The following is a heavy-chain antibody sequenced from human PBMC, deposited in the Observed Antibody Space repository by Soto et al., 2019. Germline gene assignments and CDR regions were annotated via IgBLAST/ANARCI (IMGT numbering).Heavy chain of an antibody. J-gene: IGHJ4*02. V-gene: IGHV3-21*04. D-gene: IGHD6-19*01. CDR2: ISSSSSYI. Sequence: GGSLRLSCAASGFTFSSYSMNWVRQAPGKGLEWVSSISSSSSYIYYADSVKGRFTISRDNSKNTLYLQMNSLRAEDTAVYYCARRSSGWYFDYWGQGTLVTVSS. CDR1: GFTFSSYS. CDR3: ARRSSGWYFDY.